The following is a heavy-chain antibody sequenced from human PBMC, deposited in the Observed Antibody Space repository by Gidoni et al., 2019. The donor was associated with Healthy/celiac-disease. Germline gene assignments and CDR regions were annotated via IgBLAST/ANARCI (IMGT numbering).Heavy chain of an antibody. CDR3: ARTDRSTSCYDRAPCTEYYGMDV. J-gene: IGHJ6*02. V-gene: IGHV1-69*01. Sequence: QVQLVQSGAEVKKPGSSVKVSCKASGGTFSSYAISWVRQAPGQGLEWMGGIIPIFGTANYAQKFQGRVTITADESTSTAYMELSSLRSEDTAVYYCARTDRSTSCYDRAPCTEYYGMDVWGQGTTVTVSS. CDR1: GGTFSSYA. CDR2: IIPIFGTA. D-gene: IGHD2-2*01.